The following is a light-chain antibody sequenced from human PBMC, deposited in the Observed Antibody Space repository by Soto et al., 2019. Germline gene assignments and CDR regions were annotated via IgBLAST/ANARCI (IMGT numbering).Light chain of an antibody. CDR1: QSISSY. V-gene: IGKV1-39*01. J-gene: IGKJ1*01. CDR3: QQYNDWWT. CDR2: AAS. Sequence: DIQITQSPSSLSASVGDRVTITCRASQSISSYLNWYQQKPGKAPKLLIYAASSLQSGVPSRLSVSGSGTEFTLPISSLQSEDFAVYYCQQYNDWWTFGQGTKVDIK.